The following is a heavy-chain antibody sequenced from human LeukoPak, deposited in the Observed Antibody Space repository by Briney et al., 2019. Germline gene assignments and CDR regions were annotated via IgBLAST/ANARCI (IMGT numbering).Heavy chain of an antibody. CDR3: ATGLWPVAFDS. J-gene: IGHJ3*02. CDR1: GYTFTGYY. D-gene: IGHD2-21*01. V-gene: IGHV1-2*02. Sequence: GASVKVSCKASGYTFTGYYMHWVRQAPGQGLEWMGWINPNSGGTNYAQKFQGRVAMSRATSISTGYRELCRLRSCDTATYYCATGLWPVAFDSWGQGTMNTVSS. CDR2: INPNSGGT.